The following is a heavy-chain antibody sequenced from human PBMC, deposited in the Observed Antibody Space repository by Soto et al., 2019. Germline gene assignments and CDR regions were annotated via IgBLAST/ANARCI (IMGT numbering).Heavy chain of an antibody. V-gene: IGHV4-31*03. CDR3: ARAIRHFGNYYGMDV. J-gene: IGHJ6*02. D-gene: IGHD3-10*01. CDR1: GGSISSGGYY. CDR2: IYYSGGT. Sequence: QVQLQESGPGLVKPSQTLSLTCTVSGGSISSGGYYWSWIRQHPGKGLEWIGYIYYSGGTYYNPSLKSRVTRSVDTSKNQFSLKLSSVTAADTAVYYCARAIRHFGNYYGMDVWGQGTTVTVSS.